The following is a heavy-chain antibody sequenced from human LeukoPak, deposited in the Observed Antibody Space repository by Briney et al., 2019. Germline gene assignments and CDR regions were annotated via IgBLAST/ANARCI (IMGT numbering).Heavy chain of an antibody. CDR2: IYYSGST. CDR3: ARHGYSSSWEFDY. CDR1: GGSISSSSYY. D-gene: IGHD6-13*01. J-gene: IGHJ4*02. Sequence: SETLSLTCTVSGGSISSSSYYWGWLRQPPGKGLEWIGSIYYSGSTYYNPSLKSRVTISVDTSKNQFSLKLSSVTAADTAVYYCARHGYSSSWEFDYWGQGTLVTVSS. V-gene: IGHV4-39*01.